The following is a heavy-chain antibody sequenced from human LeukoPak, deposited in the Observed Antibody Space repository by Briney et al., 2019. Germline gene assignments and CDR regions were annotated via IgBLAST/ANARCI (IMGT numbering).Heavy chain of an antibody. Sequence: GGSLRLSCAASGFTFSAYGMHWVRQAPGKGLEWVAFIRYDANDKFYAESVKGRFTISRDNSKNTLYLQMNSLRAEDTAVYYCARDPGGSGPPDYWGQGTLVTVSS. CDR1: GFTFSAYG. CDR3: ARDPGGSGPPDY. V-gene: IGHV3-30*02. D-gene: IGHD3-10*01. CDR2: IRYDANDK. J-gene: IGHJ4*02.